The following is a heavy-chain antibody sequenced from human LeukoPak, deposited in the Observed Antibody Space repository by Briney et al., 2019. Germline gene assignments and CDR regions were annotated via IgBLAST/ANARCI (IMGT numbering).Heavy chain of an antibody. V-gene: IGHV3-48*03. D-gene: IGHD3-16*01. CDR3: ARDSGMGGY. J-gene: IGHJ4*02. Sequence: GGSLRLSCAASGFTFSSYEMNWVRQAPGKGLEWVSYISSSGSTIYYADSVKGRVTITRDNAKNSLYLQMNSLRAEDTAVYYCARDSGMGGYWGQGTLVTVSS. CDR1: GFTFSSYE. CDR2: ISSSGSTI.